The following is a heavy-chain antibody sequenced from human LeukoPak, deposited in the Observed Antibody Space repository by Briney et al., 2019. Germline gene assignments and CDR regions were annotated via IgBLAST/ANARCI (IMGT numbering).Heavy chain of an antibody. CDR2: LYRDGTS. V-gene: IGHV3-66*01. Sequence: PGGSLRLSCAASGFTFSSYPMHWVRQAPGKGLEWVSVLYRDGTSDFAVSVKGRFSISRDNSENTLYLQMNSLRAEDTAVYYCARGRVGYGDFDSWGQGALVTVSS. CDR1: GFTFSSYP. J-gene: IGHJ4*02. CDR3: ARGRVGYGDFDS. D-gene: IGHD4-17*01.